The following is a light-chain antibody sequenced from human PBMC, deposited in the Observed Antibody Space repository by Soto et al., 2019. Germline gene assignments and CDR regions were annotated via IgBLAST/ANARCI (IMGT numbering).Light chain of an antibody. V-gene: IGKV1-39*01. CDR1: QSVRTH. Sequence: DIQMTQSPSSLSACIGDRVTITCRASQSVRTHLNWYHQKPGKAPELLIYAASSLQAGVPSRFSGSGSGTDFTLTISSLHPEDFGDYYCQQSYSPPRTFGQGTNLEIK. CDR3: QQSYSPPRT. J-gene: IGKJ2*01. CDR2: AAS.